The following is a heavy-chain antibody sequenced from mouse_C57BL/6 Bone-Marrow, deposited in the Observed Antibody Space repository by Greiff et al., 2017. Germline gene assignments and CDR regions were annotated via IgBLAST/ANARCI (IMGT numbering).Heavy chain of an antibody. Sequence: EVHLVESGGGLVQPGGSLSLSCAASGFTFTDYYMSWVRQPPGKALEWLGFIRHKANGYTTEYSASVKGRFTISRDKSQSILYLHMNALRAEDRATDFCARFGYDGYYWFAYWGQGTLVTVSA. V-gene: IGHV7-3*01. CDR2: IRHKANGYTT. CDR1: GFTFTDYY. CDR3: ARFGYDGYYWFAY. D-gene: IGHD2-3*01. J-gene: IGHJ3*01.